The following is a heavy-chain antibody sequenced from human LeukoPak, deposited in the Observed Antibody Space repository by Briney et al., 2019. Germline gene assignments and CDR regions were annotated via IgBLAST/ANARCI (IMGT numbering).Heavy chain of an antibody. CDR1: GGSISSYY. Sequence: SETLSLTCTVSGGSISSYYWSWIRQPPGKGLEWIGYIYTSGSTNYNPSLKSRVTISVDTSKNQSSLKLSSVTAADTAVYYCARRTSVRSYYYYYMDVWGKGTTVTVSS. D-gene: IGHD2-8*01. J-gene: IGHJ6*03. CDR2: IYTSGST. CDR3: ARRTSVRSYYYYYMDV. V-gene: IGHV4-4*09.